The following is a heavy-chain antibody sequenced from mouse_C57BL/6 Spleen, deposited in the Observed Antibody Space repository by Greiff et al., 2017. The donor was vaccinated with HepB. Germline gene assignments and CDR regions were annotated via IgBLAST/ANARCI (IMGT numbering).Heavy chain of an antibody. D-gene: IGHD2-1*01. V-gene: IGHV1-82*01. CDR1: GYAFSSSW. Sequence: QVQLQQSGPELVKPGASVKISCKASGYAFSSSWMNWVKQRPGKGLEWIGRIYPGDGDTNYNGKFKGKAKLTADKSSSTAYMQLSSLTSEDSAVYFCARNEEIDYCNYWYFDVWGTGTTVTVSS. CDR2: IYPGDGDT. CDR3: ARNEEIDYCNYWYFDV. J-gene: IGHJ1*03.